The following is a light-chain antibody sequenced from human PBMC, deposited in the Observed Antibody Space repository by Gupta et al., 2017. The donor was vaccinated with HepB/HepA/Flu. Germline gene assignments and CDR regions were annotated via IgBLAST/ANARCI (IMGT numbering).Light chain of an antibody. CDR3: QQYISSPLS. J-gene: IGKJ2*03. Sequence: DIVMSQSPDSLAVSLGERATITCKSSQTVFSSENRKNFLAWYQQKPGQPPRLLIYWASTRDSGVTDRFSGSGSVLEFTLTISSLQAEDVAVYFCQQYISSPLSFGQGTKVEIK. CDR2: WAS. CDR1: QTVFSSENRKNF. V-gene: IGKV4-1*01.